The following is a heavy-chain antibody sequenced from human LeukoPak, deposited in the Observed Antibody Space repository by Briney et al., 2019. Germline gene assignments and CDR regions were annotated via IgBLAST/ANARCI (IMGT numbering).Heavy chain of an antibody. CDR1: GFTFSSYG. D-gene: IGHD1-26*01. Sequence: GSLRLSCAASGFTFSSYGMHWVRQAPGQGLEWMVWINPNSGGTNYAQKFQGRVTMTRDTSISTAYMELSRLRSDDTAVYYCARDPYSGSYSGAFDIWGQGTMVTVSS. CDR2: INPNSGGT. V-gene: IGHV1-2*02. J-gene: IGHJ3*02. CDR3: ARDPYSGSYSGAFDI.